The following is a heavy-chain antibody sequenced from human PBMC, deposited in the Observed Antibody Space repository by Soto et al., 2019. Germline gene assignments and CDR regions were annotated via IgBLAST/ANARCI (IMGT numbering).Heavy chain of an antibody. Sequence: ASVKVSCKSSGDTFTSYAMHWVRQAPGQRLEWMGWINAGNGNTKYLQKFQGRVTITRDTSASTAYMELSSLRSEDTAVYYCARDLQADYWGQGTLVTVSS. CDR3: ARDLQADY. J-gene: IGHJ4*02. CDR1: GDTFTSYA. V-gene: IGHV1-3*01. CDR2: INAGNGNT.